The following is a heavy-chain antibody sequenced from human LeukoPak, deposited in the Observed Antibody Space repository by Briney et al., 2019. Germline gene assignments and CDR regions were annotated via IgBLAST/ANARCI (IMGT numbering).Heavy chain of an antibody. D-gene: IGHD2-2*01. J-gene: IGHJ4*02. Sequence: ASVKVSCKASGYTFTGYYMHWVRQAPGQGLEWMGWINPNSGGTNYAQKFQGRVTMTRDTSISTAYMELSRLRSDDTAVYYCARDPDIVVVPAAMPRPVTTDYWGQGTLVTVSS. CDR2: INPNSGGT. CDR3: ARDPDIVVVPAAMPRPVTTDY. V-gene: IGHV1-2*02. CDR1: GYTFTGYY.